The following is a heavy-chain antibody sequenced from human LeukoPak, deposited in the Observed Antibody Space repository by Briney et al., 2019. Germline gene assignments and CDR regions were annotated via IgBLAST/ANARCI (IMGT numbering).Heavy chain of an antibody. V-gene: IGHV4-39*07. CDR2: IYYCGST. Sequence: SETLSLTCTVSGGSISSSSYYWGWIRQPPGKGLEWIGSIYYCGSTYYNPSLKSRVTISVDTSKNQFSLKLSSVTAADTAVYYCANSAYDSSGYYYVGWGQGTLVTVSS. D-gene: IGHD3-22*01. J-gene: IGHJ4*02. CDR1: GGSISSSSYY. CDR3: ANSAYDSSGYYYVG.